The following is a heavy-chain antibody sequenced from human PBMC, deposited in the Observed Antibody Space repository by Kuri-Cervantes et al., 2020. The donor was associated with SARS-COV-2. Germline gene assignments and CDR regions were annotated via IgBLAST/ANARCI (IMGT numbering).Heavy chain of an antibody. D-gene: IGHD1/OR15-1a*01. CDR1: GFPLSTSGVG. CDR3: AHRLYGGTHGGGDFDI. CDR2: IYWDDDK. J-gene: IGHJ3*02. Sequence: SGPTLVKPPQTLTLTCTFSGFPLSTSGVGVGWIRQPPGKALEWLELIYWDDDKRYSPSLKSRLTITKDTSKYQVVLTMTTMDPVDTATYCCAHRLYGGTHGGGDFDIWGQGTMVTVSS. V-gene: IGHV2-5*02.